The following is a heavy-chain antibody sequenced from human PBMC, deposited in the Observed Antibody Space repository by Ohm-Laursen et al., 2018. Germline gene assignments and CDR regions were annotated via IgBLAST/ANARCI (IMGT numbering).Heavy chain of an antibody. CDR2: VSSSGSNV. CDR3: ARETSRAFDI. Sequence: SLRLSCAASGFTFSDYYMSWIRQAPGKGLEWVSKVSSSGSNVYYADSVKGQFTISRDNAKNSLYLQINSLRVEDTAVYYCARETSRAFDILGQGTMVTVSS. V-gene: IGHV3-11*01. J-gene: IGHJ3*02. CDR1: GFTFSDYY.